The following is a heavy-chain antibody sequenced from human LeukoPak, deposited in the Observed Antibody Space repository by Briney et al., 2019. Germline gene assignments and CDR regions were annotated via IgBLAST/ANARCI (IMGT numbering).Heavy chain of an antibody. Sequence: SETLSLTCTVSGGSISSYYWSWIRQPPGKGLEWIGYIYYSGSTNYNPSLKSRVTISVDTSKNQFSLKLSSVTAADTAVYYCARVPVEMATGAIRVGAFDIWGQGTMVAVSS. CDR2: IYYSGST. CDR3: ARVPVEMATGAIRVGAFDI. V-gene: IGHV4-59*01. J-gene: IGHJ3*02. D-gene: IGHD5-24*01. CDR1: GGSISSYY.